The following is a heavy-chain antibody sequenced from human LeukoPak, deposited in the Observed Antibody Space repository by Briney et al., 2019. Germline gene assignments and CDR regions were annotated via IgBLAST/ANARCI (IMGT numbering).Heavy chain of an antibody. CDR2: IIPILGIT. J-gene: IGHJ4*02. D-gene: IGHD6-19*01. Sequence: ASVKVSCKASGGTFSSFAISWVRQAPGQGLEWMGRIIPILGITNYAQKFQGRVTITADKSTSTAYMELSSLRSEDTAVYYCATDIAVAGTLFDYWGQGTLVTVSS. V-gene: IGHV1-69*04. CDR1: GGTFSSFA. CDR3: ATDIAVAGTLFDY.